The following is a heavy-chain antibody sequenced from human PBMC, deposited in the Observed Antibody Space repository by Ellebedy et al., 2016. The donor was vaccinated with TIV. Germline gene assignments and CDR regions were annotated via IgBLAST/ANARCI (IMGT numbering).Heavy chain of an antibody. Sequence: GESLKISCAASGFTFSSYSMNWVRQAPGKGLEWVSSISSSSSYIYYADSVKGRFTISRDNAKNSLYLQMNSLRAEDTAVYYCARDVVPAAKAYYYYYGMDVWGQGTTVTVSS. CDR1: GFTFSSYS. D-gene: IGHD2-2*01. CDR2: ISSSSSYI. J-gene: IGHJ6*02. V-gene: IGHV3-21*01. CDR3: ARDVVPAAKAYYYYYGMDV.